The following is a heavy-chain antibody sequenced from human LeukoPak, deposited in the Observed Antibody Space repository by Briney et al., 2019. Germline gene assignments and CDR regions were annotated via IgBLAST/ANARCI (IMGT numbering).Heavy chain of an antibody. CDR1: DGSISNYY. CDR2: ISYSGST. Sequence: SETLSLTCSVSDGSISNYYWSWIRQPPGKGLEWIGYISYSGSTNYNPSLESRVTISVDTSKNQFPLKLTSVTAADTAVYYCARGAGVAHPAYWGQGILVTVSS. J-gene: IGHJ4*02. V-gene: IGHV4-59*01. D-gene: IGHD2-15*01. CDR3: ARGAGVAHPAY.